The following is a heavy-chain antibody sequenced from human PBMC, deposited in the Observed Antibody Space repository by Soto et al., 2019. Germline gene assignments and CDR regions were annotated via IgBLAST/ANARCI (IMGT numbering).Heavy chain of an antibody. CDR3: AASIFFFYYSSGYYYPPAFDAFDI. V-gene: IGHV1-58*01. CDR2: IVVGSGNT. CDR1: GFTFTSSA. D-gene: IGHD3-22*01. J-gene: IGHJ3*02. Sequence: GASVKVSCKASGFTFTSSAVQWVRQARGQRLEWIGWIVVGSGNTNYAQKFQERVTITRDMSTSTAYMELSSLRSEDTAVYYCAASIFFFYYSSGYYYPPAFDAFDIWGQGTMVTVSS.